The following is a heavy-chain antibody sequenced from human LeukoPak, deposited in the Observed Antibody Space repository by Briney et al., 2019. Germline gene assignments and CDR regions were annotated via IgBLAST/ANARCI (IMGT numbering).Heavy chain of an antibody. CDR3: AKMGLRYFDWPPVSDAFDI. D-gene: IGHD3-9*01. V-gene: IGHV3-30-3*02. CDR1: GFTFSSYA. J-gene: IGHJ3*02. Sequence: PGRSLRLSCAASGFTFSSYAMHWVRQAPGKGLKWVVVISYDGSNKYYADSVKGRFTISRDNSKNTLYLQMNSLRAEDTAVYYCAKMGLRYFDWPPVSDAFDIWGQGTMVTVSS. CDR2: ISYDGSNK.